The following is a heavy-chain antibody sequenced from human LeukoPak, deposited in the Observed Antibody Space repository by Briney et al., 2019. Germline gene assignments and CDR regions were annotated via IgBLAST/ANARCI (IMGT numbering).Heavy chain of an antibody. CDR3: ARGSYDILTGQEDDAFDI. CDR2: ISSSGSTI. V-gene: IGHV3-48*03. Sequence: GGSLRLSCAASGFTFSSYEMNWVRQAPGKGVEWVSYISSSGSTIYYADSVKGRFTISRDNAKNSLYLQMNSPRAEDTAVYYCARGSYDILTGQEDDAFDIWGQGTMVTVSS. CDR1: GFTFSSYE. J-gene: IGHJ3*02. D-gene: IGHD3-9*01.